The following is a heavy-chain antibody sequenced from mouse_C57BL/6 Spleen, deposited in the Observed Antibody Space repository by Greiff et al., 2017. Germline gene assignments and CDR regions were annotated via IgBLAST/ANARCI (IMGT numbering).Heavy chain of an antibody. CDR2: INPGSGGT. D-gene: IGHD1-1*01. V-gene: IGHV1-54*01. J-gene: IGHJ4*01. Sequence: VQLQQSGAELVRPGTSVKVSCKASGYAFTNYLMEWVKQRPGQGLEWIGVINPGSGGTNYNEKFKGKATLTEDKSSSTAYMQLSSLTSEDSAVYSCEICGEIYDRDYWGQGTTLTVSS. CDR1: GYAFTNYL. CDR3: EICGEIYDRDY.